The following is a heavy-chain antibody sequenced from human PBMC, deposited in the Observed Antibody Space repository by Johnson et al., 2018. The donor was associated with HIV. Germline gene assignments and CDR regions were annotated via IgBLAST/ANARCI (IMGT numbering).Heavy chain of an antibody. CDR2: TSYDGTHN. CDR3: AKSGLFVLVVYAPDVFDV. V-gene: IGHV3-30*18. D-gene: IGHD2-8*02. J-gene: IGHJ3*01. CDR1: GFTFSDYY. Sequence: QVQLVESGGGVVQPGRSLRLSCAASGFTFSDYYMSWIRQAPGKGLEWVAVTSYDGTHNYYADSVKDRFTISRDNSKNTLYLQMNSLRAEDTAVYYCAKSGLFVLVVYAPDVFDVWGQGTMVTVSS.